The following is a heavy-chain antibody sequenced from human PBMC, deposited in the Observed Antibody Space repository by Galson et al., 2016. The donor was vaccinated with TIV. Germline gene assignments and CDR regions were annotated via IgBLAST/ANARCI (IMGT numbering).Heavy chain of an antibody. CDR2: ISDSSDTI. CDR1: GFTFSSYS. V-gene: IGHV3-48*04. D-gene: IGHD6-19*01. CDR3: ARDKERSGWYFWFDP. Sequence: SLRLSCAASGFTFSSYSMTWVRQAPGKGLEWVSYISDSSDTIYYGDSVKGRFTISRDNAKNSVYLQMNSLRTEDTGVYYCARDKERSGWYFWFDPWGRGTLVTVSA. J-gene: IGHJ5*02.